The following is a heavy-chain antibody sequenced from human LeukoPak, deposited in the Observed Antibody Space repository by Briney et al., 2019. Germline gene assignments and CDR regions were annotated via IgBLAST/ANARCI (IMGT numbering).Heavy chain of an antibody. CDR1: GGSISSGNYY. V-gene: IGHV4-61*02. CDR3: ARDARYCSRHTCYSWFDP. CDR2: IYSSGNT. D-gene: IGHD2-2*02. Sequence: SETLSLTCTVSGGSISSGNYYWSWVRQPAGKGLEWIGRIYSSGNTNYNPSLKSRVTISVDTSKNQFSLKLSSVTAADTAVYYCARDARYCSRHTCYSWFDPWGQATLLTASP. J-gene: IGHJ5*02.